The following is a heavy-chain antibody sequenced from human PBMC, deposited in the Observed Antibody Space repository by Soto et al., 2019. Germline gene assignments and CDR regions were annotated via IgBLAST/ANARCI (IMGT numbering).Heavy chain of an antibody. Sequence: QVHLVQSGGEVKKPGASVKVSCKASGYTFNRHGITWVRQAPGQGLEWMGWISGYNGDINYEQKFQGRVTLSSDTRTSTVYLELKSLRFDDTAVYYCARVRIVGAREIDFWRQGTLVTVS. D-gene: IGHD1-26*01. CDR1: GYTFNRHG. J-gene: IGHJ4*02. CDR2: ISGYNGDI. CDR3: ARVRIVGAREIDF. V-gene: IGHV1-18*04.